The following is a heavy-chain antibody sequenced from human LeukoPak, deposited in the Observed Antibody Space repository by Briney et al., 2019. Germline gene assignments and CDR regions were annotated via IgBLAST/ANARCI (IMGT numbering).Heavy chain of an antibody. D-gene: IGHD1-26*01. V-gene: IGHV4-59*01. CDR2: IYYSGST. J-gene: IGHJ4*02. Sequence: SETLSLTCTVSGGSISSYYWSWIRQPPGKGLEWIGYIYYSGSTNYNPSLKSRVTISVDTSKNQFSLRLSSVTAADTAVYYCARYSGSYFDYWGQGTLVTVSS. CDR3: ARYSGSYFDY. CDR1: GGSISSYY.